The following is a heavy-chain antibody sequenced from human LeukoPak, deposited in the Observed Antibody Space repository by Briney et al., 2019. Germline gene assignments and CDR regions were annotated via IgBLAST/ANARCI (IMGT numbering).Heavy chain of an antibody. V-gene: IGHV4-59*01. D-gene: IGHD5-12*01. CDR1: GGSISSYY. CDR2: IYYSGST. Sequence: SETLSLTCTVSGGSISSYYWSWIRQPPGMGLEWIGYIYYSGSTNYNPSLKSRVTISVDTSKNQFSLKLSSVTAADMAVYYCARDRDSGYQHWGQGTLVTVSS. CDR3: ARDRDSGYQH. J-gene: IGHJ1*01.